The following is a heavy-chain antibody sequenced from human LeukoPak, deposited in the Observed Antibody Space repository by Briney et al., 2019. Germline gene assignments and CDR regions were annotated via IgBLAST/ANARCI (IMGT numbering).Heavy chain of an antibody. Sequence: PGGSLRLSCAASGFTFSSYSMNWVRQAPGKGLEWVSSISSSSSYIYYADSVKGRFTISRDNAKNSLYLQMNSLRAKDTAVYYCASSGPRVNYYYYGMDVWCKGTTVTVSS. CDR2: ISSSSSYI. CDR3: ASSGPRVNYYYYGMDV. CDR1: GFTFSSYS. D-gene: IGHD5-12*01. V-gene: IGHV3-21*01. J-gene: IGHJ6*04.